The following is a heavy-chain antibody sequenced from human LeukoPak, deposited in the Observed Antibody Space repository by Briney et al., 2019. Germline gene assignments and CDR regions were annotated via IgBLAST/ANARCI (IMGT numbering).Heavy chain of an antibody. CDR1: GFTFSSYS. V-gene: IGHV3-48*01. Sequence: GGSLRLSCAASGFTFSSYSMNWVRQAPGKGLEWVSYISSSSSTIYYADSVKGRFTISRDNAKNSLYLQMNSLRAEDTAVYYCAKAPYYYGPGIAPTYYFDYWGQGTLVTVSS. CDR2: ISSSSSTI. CDR3: AKAPYYYGPGIAPTYYFDY. D-gene: IGHD3-10*01. J-gene: IGHJ4*02.